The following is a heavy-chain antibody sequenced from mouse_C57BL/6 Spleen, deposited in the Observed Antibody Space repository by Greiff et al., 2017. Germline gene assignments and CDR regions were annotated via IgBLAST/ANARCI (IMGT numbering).Heavy chain of an antibody. CDR1: GFTFSDAW. CDR3: TGGSSYGWYFDV. V-gene: IGHV6-6*01. Sequence: EVQLQESGGGLVQPGGSMKLSCAASGFTFSDAWMDWVRQSPEKGLEWVAEIRNKANNHATYSAESVKGRFTISRDDSKSSVYLQMNSLRAEDTGIYYCTGGSSYGWYFDVWGTGTTVTVSS. J-gene: IGHJ1*03. CDR2: IRNKANNHAT. D-gene: IGHD1-1*01.